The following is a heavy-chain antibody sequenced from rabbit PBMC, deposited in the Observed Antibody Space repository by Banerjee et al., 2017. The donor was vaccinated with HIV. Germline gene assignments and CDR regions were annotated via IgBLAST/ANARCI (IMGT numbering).Heavy chain of an antibody. D-gene: IGHD8-1*01. Sequence: QSLEESGGDLVKPGASLTLTCTASGFSFSSGYYMCWVRQAPGKGLEWIACINTSSGNTVYASWAKGRFTISKTSSTTVTLQMTSLTAADTATYFCARDGSSYYTFNLWGQGTLVTVS. V-gene: IGHV1S40*01. CDR2: INTSSGNT. J-gene: IGHJ4*01. CDR3: ARDGSSYYTFNL. CDR1: GFSFSSGYY.